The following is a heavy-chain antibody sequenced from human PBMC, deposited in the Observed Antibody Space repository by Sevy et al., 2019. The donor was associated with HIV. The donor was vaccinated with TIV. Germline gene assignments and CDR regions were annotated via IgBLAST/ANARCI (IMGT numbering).Heavy chain of an antibody. J-gene: IGHJ6*02. Sequence: GSLRLSCAASGFTFSSYAMHWVRQAPGKGLEWVAVISYDGSNKYYADSVKGRFTISRDNSKNTLYLQMNSLRAEDTAVYYCAREFSITIFGVVISDYYYGMDVWGQGTTVTVSS. V-gene: IGHV3-30*04. CDR2: ISYDGSNK. CDR1: GFTFSSYA. CDR3: AREFSITIFGVVISDYYYGMDV. D-gene: IGHD3-3*01.